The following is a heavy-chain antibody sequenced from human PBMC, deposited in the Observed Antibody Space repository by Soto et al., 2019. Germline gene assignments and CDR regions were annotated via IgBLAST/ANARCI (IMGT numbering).Heavy chain of an antibody. CDR3: VRDRGYPASFNI. D-gene: IGHD3-10*01. J-gene: IGHJ3*02. Sequence: GGSLRLSCAASGFNFGPFWMHWVRQAPGKGLVWVSHINGDASTILYADSVKGRFTISRDNARSTLFLQMNGLRAEDTAVYYCVRDRGYPASFNIWGQGTTVTVSS. CDR2: INGDASTI. V-gene: IGHV3-74*01. CDR1: GFNFGPFW.